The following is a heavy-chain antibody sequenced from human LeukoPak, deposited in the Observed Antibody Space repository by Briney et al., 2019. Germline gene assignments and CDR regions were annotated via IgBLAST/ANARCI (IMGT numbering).Heavy chain of an antibody. CDR2: INHNENT. CDR1: GGSFNDYY. V-gene: IGHV4-34*01. Sequence: SETLSLTCDVYGGSFNDYYWSWIRQPPGKGLEWLGDINHNENTGYNPSLKSRVTMSVDASKNQFSLKLSSVTAADTAVYYCARASNHYDYWGQGTLVTVSS. CDR3: ARASNHYDY. J-gene: IGHJ4*02.